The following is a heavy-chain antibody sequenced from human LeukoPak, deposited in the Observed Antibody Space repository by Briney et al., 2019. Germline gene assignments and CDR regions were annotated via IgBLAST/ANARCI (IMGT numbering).Heavy chain of an antibody. Sequence: GGSLRLSCAASGFTFDDYAMHWVRQAPGKGLEWVSLISGDGGNTHYADSVKGRFTISRDNSKNSLYLQMNNLRTEDTALYYCALSGESTDYYFDYWGQGTLITVSS. CDR1: GFTFDDYA. CDR2: ISGDGGNT. CDR3: ALSGESTDYYFDY. V-gene: IGHV3-43*02. D-gene: IGHD3-10*02. J-gene: IGHJ4*02.